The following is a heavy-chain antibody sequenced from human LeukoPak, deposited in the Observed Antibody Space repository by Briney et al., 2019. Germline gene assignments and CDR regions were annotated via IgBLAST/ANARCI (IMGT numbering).Heavy chain of an antibody. CDR1: GFTVSSNY. V-gene: IGHV3-66*01. CDR3: ARETRIAAAGTSFYYYGMDV. Sequence: PGGSLRLSCAASGFTVSSNYMSWVRQAPGKGLEWVSVIYSGGSTYYAGSVKGRFTISRDNSKNTLYLQMNSLRAEDTAVYYCARETRIAAAGTSFYYYGMDVWGQGTTVTVSS. CDR2: IYSGGST. D-gene: IGHD6-13*01. J-gene: IGHJ6*02.